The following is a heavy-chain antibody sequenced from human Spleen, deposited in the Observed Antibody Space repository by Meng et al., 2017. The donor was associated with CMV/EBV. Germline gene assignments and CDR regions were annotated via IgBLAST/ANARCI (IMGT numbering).Heavy chain of an antibody. D-gene: IGHD7-27*01. Sequence: GSFSGYYWSWIRQPPGKGLEWIGEINHSGSTNYNPSLKSRVTISVDTSKNQFSLKLSSVTAADTAVYYCARGSRGPGDLAKGAYFDLWGRGTLVTVSS. CDR3: ARGSRGPGDLAKGAYFDL. CDR1: GSFSGYY. J-gene: IGHJ2*01. CDR2: INHSGST. V-gene: IGHV4-34*01.